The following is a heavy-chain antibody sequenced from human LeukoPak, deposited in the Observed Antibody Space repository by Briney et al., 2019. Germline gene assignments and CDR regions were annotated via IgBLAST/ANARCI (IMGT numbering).Heavy chain of an antibody. Sequence: ASVKVSCKAPGYTFTSYGISWVRQAPGQGLEWMGWISAYNGNTNYAQKLQGRVTMTTDTSTSTAYMELRSLRSDDTAVYYCASAYCSSTSCYTFIFDYWGQGTLVTVSS. J-gene: IGHJ4*02. V-gene: IGHV1-18*01. CDR2: ISAYNGNT. D-gene: IGHD2-2*02. CDR1: GYTFTSYG. CDR3: ASAYCSSTSCYTFIFDY.